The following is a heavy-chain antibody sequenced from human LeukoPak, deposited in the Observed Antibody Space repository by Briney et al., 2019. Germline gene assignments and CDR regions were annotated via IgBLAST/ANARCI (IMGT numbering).Heavy chain of an antibody. CDR1: GYTFTGYY. V-gene: IGHV1-2*06. D-gene: IGHD3-10*01. Sequence: AASVKVSCKASGYTFTGYYMHWVRRAPGQGLEWMGRIDPNSGVTNYAQNFQGRVTMTRDTSITTAYMDLSGLRSDDTAVYYCARDHYYGSGSYYNVFDYWGQGTLVTVSS. J-gene: IGHJ4*02. CDR3: ARDHYYGSGSYYNVFDY. CDR2: IDPNSGVT.